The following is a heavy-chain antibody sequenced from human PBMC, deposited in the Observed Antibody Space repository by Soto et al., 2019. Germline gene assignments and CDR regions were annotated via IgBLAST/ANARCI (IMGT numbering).Heavy chain of an antibody. Sequence: GSLRLSCAASGFTFDIYTMHWVRQAPGKGLEWVSLINWDGDKKYYAESVKGRFTISRDNGINSLYLQMNSLRTEDTALYYCAKVREGSTWYGMDVWGQGTTVTVSS. D-gene: IGHD2-2*01. J-gene: IGHJ6*02. CDR2: INWDGDKK. CDR1: GFTFDIYT. CDR3: AKVREGSTWYGMDV. V-gene: IGHV3-43*01.